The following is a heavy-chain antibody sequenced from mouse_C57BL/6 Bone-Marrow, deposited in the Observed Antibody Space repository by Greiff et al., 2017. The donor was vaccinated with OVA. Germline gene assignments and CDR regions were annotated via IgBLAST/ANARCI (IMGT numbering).Heavy chain of an antibody. CDR1: GYTFTDYY. CDR3: ASPGDYDDFAY. Sequence: VQLQQSGPELVKPGASVKISCKASGYTFTDYYMNWVKQSHGKSLEWIGDINPNNGGTSYNQKFKGKATLTVDKSSSTAYMELRSLTSEDSAVYYCASPGDYDDFAYWGQGTLVTVSA. V-gene: IGHV1-26*01. CDR2: INPNNGGT. J-gene: IGHJ3*01. D-gene: IGHD2-4*01.